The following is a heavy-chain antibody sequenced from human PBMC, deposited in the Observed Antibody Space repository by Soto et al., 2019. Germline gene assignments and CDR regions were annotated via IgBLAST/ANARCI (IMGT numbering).Heavy chain of an antibody. J-gene: IGHJ6*02. CDR3: ARDSVRYCRDGVCYQGYYYFAMDV. Sequence: QVQLVESGGGVVQPGRSLRLSCAASGFTFSSYAMHWVRQAPGKGLEWVAVISYDGSNKYYADSVKGRFTISRDNSKNTLYLQMNSLRAEDTAVYYCARDSVRYCRDGVCYQGYYYFAMDVWGQGTTVTVS. CDR1: GFTFSSYA. V-gene: IGHV3-30-3*01. D-gene: IGHD2-8*01. CDR2: ISYDGSNK.